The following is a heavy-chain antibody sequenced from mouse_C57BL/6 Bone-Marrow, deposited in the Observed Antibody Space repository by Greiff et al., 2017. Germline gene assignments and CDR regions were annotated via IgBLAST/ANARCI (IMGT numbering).Heavy chain of an antibody. CDR1: GYTFTSYW. V-gene: IGHV1-69*01. CDR2: IDPSDSYT. Sequence: VQLQQPGAELVMPGASVKLSCKASGYTFTSYWMHWLKQRPGQGLEWIGEIDPSDSYTNYNQKFKGKSTLTVDKSSSTAYMQLSSLTSEDSAVYDFARCWSYGSGYGYFDVWGTGTTVTVSA. J-gene: IGHJ1*03. CDR3: ARCWSYGSGYGYFDV. D-gene: IGHD1-1*01.